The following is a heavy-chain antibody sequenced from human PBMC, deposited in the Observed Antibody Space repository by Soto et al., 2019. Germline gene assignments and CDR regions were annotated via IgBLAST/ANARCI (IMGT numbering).Heavy chain of an antibody. CDR2: ISSNGGST. V-gene: IGHV3-64D*08. Sequence: PGGSLRLSCSASGFTFSSYAMHWVRQAPGKGLEYVSAISSNGGSTYYADSVKGRFTISRDNSKNTLHLQMSSLRAEDTAVYYCVKDYVGSWLSTFDYWGQGTLVTVSS. CDR3: VKDYVGSWLSTFDY. J-gene: IGHJ4*02. D-gene: IGHD6-13*01. CDR1: GFTFSSYA.